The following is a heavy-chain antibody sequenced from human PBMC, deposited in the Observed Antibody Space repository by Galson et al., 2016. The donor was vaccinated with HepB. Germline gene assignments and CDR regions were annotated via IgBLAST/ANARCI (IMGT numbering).Heavy chain of an antibody. CDR1: GFTFNRYG. J-gene: IGHJ5*02. CDR2: IWYDGSNE. D-gene: IGHD1-26*01. CDR3: AKDSGIGSTTANWFDP. Sequence: SLRLSCAASGFTFNRYGMHWVRQAPGKGLEWVALIWYDGSNEDYAGSVRGRFSISRDNSKNTLDLQMSSLRAEDTAIYYCAKDSGIGSTTANWFDPWGQGTLVTVSS. V-gene: IGHV3-33*06.